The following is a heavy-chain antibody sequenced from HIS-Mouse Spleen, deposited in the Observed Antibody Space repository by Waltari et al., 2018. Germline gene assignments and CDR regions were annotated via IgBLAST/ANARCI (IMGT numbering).Heavy chain of an antibody. CDR1: GGSISSSSYY. Sequence: QLQLQESGPGLVKPSETLSLTCTVSGGSISSSSYYWGWIRQPPGKGLGWIGSIDYSGCTYYNPSPNSRVTISVDTSKNQFSLKLSSVTAADTAVYYCAREIPYSSSWYDWYFDLWGRGTLVTVSS. D-gene: IGHD6-13*01. V-gene: IGHV4-39*07. J-gene: IGHJ2*01. CDR2: IDYSGCT. CDR3: AREIPYSSSWYDWYFDL.